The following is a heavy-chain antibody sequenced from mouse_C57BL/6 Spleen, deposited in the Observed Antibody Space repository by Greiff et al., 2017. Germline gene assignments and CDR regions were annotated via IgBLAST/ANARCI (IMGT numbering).Heavy chain of an antibody. CDR1: GYTFTSYT. CDR2: INPSSGYT. J-gene: IGHJ2*01. CDR3: ARRDITTVVATDY. Sequence: QVQLKESGAELARPGASVKMSCKASGYTFTSYTMHWVKQRPGQGLEWIGYINPSSGYTKYNQKFKDKATLTADKSSSTAYMQLSSLTSEDSAVYYGARRDITTVVATDYWGQGTTLTVSS. V-gene: IGHV1-4*01. D-gene: IGHD1-1*01.